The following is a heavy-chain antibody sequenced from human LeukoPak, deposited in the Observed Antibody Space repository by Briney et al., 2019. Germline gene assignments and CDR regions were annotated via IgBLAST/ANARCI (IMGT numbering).Heavy chain of an antibody. D-gene: IGHD3-10*01. J-gene: IGHJ4*02. V-gene: IGHV1-69*13. CDR2: IIPIFGTA. Sequence: WASVKVSSKASGGTFSSYAISWGRQAPGQGLEWMGGIIPIFGTANYAQKFQGRVTITADESTSTAYMELSSLRSEDTAVYYCARDPTPSYYGSGSQTDLFDYWGQGTLVTVSS. CDR3: ARDPTPSYYGSGSQTDLFDY. CDR1: GGTFSSYA.